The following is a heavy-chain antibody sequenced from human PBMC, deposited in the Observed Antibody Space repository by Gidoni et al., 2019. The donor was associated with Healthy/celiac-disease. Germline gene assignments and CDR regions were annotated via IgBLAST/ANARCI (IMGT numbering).Heavy chain of an antibody. CDR3: ARVGLSSGYLLFGY. V-gene: IGHV1-69*09. CDR2: IIPILGIA. D-gene: IGHD3-22*01. CDR1: GGTFSSYA. J-gene: IGHJ4*02. Sequence: QVQLVQSGAEVKKPGSSVTISCKAAGGTFSSYASSLVRQAPGQGLEWLGGIIPILGIANYAQKFQGRVTITADKSTSTAYMELSSLRSEDTAVYYCARVGLSSGYLLFGYWGQGTLVTVSS.